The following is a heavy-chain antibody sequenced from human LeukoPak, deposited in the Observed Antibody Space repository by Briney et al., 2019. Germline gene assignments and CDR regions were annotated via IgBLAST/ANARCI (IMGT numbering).Heavy chain of an antibody. CDR1: GFTLSSYS. J-gene: IGHJ3*02. V-gene: IGHV3-21*04. D-gene: IGHD2-15*01. CDR3: AKAPPPYCSGGSCFDAFDI. Sequence: GGSLRLSCAASGFTLSSYSMNWVRQAPGKGLEWVSSISSSSSYIYYADSVKGRFTISRDNAKNSLYLQMNSLRAEDTAVYYCAKAPPPYCSGGSCFDAFDIWGQGTLVTVSS. CDR2: ISSSSSYI.